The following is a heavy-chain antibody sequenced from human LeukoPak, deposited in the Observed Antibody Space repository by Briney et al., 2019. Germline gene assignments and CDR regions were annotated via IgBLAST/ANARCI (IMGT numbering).Heavy chain of an antibody. Sequence: PGGSLRLSCAASGFTFSSYAMHWVRQAPGKGLEWVAVISYDGSNKYYADSVKGRFTISRDNSKNTLYLQMNSLRAEDTAVYYCARVIAVADSDYWGQGTLVTVSS. J-gene: IGHJ4*02. CDR3: ARVIAVADSDY. V-gene: IGHV3-30-3*01. CDR2: ISYDGSNK. CDR1: GFTFSSYA. D-gene: IGHD6-19*01.